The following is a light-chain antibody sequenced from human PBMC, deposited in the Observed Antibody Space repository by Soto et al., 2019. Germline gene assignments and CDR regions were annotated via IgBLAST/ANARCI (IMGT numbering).Light chain of an antibody. Sequence: QSVLTQPASVSGSPGQSIIISCTGTSSDVGDYNYVSWYQQHPGEAPRLMIYEVSHRPSGVSNRFSGSKSGNTASLTISGLQAQDEADYYCSSYTSTSRVFGGGTKLTVL. CDR2: EVS. V-gene: IGLV2-14*01. J-gene: IGLJ3*02. CDR3: SSYTSTSRV. CDR1: SSDVGDYNY.